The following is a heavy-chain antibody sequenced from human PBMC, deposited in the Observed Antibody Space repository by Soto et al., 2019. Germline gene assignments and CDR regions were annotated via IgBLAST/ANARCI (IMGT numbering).Heavy chain of an antibody. CDR1: GYSFPSYW. CDR2: IDPSDSFT. Sequence: PGESLKISCKGFGYSFPSYWINWVRQMPGKGLEWMGRIDPSDSFTNYSPPFQGHVTISVDKSVSTAYLQWSSLKTSDTAMYYCARGSAYGPHDYWGQGTLVTVSS. CDR3: ARGSAYGPHDY. V-gene: IGHV5-10-1*01. D-gene: IGHD3-16*01. J-gene: IGHJ4*02.